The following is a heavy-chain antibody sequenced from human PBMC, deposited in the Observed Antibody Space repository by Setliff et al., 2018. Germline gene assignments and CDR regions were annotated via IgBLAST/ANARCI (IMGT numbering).Heavy chain of an antibody. CDR3: AGLYYSGSGSYYPFDY. D-gene: IGHD3-10*01. CDR1: GASISTTYYY. Sequence: PSETLSLTCSVSGASISTTYYYWDWIRQSPEKGLEWIGIIYQNGITYYNPSVKSRVTISIDTSKDQFSLTVTSVTAADTAMYYCAGLYYSGSGSYYPFDYWGQGTLVTVSS. J-gene: IGHJ4*02. CDR2: IYQNGIT. V-gene: IGHV4-39*07.